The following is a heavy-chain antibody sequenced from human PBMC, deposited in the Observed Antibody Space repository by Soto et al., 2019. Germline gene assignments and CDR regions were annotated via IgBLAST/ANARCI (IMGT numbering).Heavy chain of an antibody. V-gene: IGHV4-59*01. J-gene: IGHJ4*02. CDR3: ARDYSSSWIGSFDY. CDR1: GGSISSYY. Sequence: PSETLSLTCTVSGGSISSYYWSWIRQPPGKGLEWIGYIYYSGSTNYNPSLKSRVTISVDTSKNQFSLKLSSVTAADTAVYYCARDYSSSWIGSFDYWGQGTLVTVSS. D-gene: IGHD6-13*01. CDR2: IYYSGST.